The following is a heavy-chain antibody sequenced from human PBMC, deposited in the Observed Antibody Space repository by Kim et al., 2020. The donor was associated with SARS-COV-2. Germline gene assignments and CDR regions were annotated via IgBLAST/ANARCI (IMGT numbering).Heavy chain of an antibody. CDR3: AREGEGGDYETFDY. V-gene: IGHV7-4-1*02. J-gene: IGHJ4*02. D-gene: IGHD4-17*01. Sequence: GFKGRFVFSLDTSVSTEYLQISSLKAEDTAVYYCAREGEGGDYETFDYWGQGTLVTVSS.